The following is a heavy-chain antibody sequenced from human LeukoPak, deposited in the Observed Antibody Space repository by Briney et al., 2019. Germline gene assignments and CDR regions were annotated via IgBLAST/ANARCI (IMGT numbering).Heavy chain of an antibody. CDR2: ISAYNGNT. CDR1: GYTFTSYG. D-gene: IGHD1-14*01. Sequence: ASVKVSCKASGYTFTSYGISWVRQAPGQGLEWMGWISAYNGNTNYAQKLQGRVTMTTDTSTSTAYMELRSLRSDDTAVCYCARSEGYNHYYYYYMDVWGKGTTVTVSS. V-gene: IGHV1-18*01. J-gene: IGHJ6*03. CDR3: ARSEGYNHYYYYYMDV.